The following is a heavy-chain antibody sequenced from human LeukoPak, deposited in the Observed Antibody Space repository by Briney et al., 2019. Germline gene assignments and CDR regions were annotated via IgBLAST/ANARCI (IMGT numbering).Heavy chain of an antibody. Sequence: SVKVSCKASGGTFSSYAISWVRQAPGQGLEWMGGIIPIFGTANYAQKFQGRVTITADESTSTAYMELSSLRSEDTAVYYCASLARYYYDSSGYYYTGYYFDYWGQGTLVTVSS. V-gene: IGHV1-69*13. D-gene: IGHD3-22*01. J-gene: IGHJ4*02. CDR2: IIPIFGTA. CDR3: ASLARYYYDSSGYYYTGYYFDY. CDR1: GGTFSSYA.